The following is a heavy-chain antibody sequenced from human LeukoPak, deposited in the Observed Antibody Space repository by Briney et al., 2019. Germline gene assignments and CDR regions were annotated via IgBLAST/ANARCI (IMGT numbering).Heavy chain of an antibody. CDR1: GFTFSSYA. D-gene: IGHD3-16*01. CDR3: APWGRYYFDY. J-gene: IGHJ4*02. CDR2: ISGSGGNT. Sequence: GGSLTLSCAASGFTFSSYAMSWVRQAPGKGVEWVSAISGSGGNTYYADSVKGRITISRDNSKNTLYLQMNSLRAEYTAVYYCAPWGRYYFDYWGQGTLVTVSS. V-gene: IGHV3-23*01.